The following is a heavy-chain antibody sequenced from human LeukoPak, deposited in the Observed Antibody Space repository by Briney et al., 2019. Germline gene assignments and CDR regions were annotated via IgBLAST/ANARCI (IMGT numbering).Heavy chain of an antibody. D-gene: IGHD6-13*01. CDR3: ARVEAAAANNWFDP. CDR2: INPNSGGT. CDR1: GYTFTRYY. J-gene: IGHJ5*02. V-gene: IGHV1-2*02. Sequence: ASVKVSCKASGYTFTRYYMHWVRQAPGQGLEWMGWINPNSGGTNYAQKFQGRVTMTRDTSISTAYMELSRLRSDDTAVYYCARVEAAAANNWFDPWGQGTLVTVSS.